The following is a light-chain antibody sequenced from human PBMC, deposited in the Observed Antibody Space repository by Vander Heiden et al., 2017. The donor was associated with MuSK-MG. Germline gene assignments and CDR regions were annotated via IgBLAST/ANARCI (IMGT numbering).Light chain of an antibody. J-gene: IGLJ2*01. CDR1: KLGDKY. V-gene: IGLV3-1*01. Sequence: SYELSQPPSVSVSPGQTASITCSGDKLGDKYACWYQQKPGQSPVLVIYQDSKRPSGIPERFSGYNSGNTATLTIGGTQAMDEADYYCQAWDSSNGVFGGGTKLTVL. CDR3: QAWDSSNGV. CDR2: QDS.